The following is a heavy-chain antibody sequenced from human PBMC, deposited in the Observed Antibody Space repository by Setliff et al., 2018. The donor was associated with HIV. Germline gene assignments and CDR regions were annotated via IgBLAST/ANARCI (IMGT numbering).Heavy chain of an antibody. J-gene: IGHJ5*02. CDR2: VSYSESA. D-gene: IGHD7-27*01. V-gene: IGHV4-59*11. Sequence: SETLSLTCTVSVDSMNSHYWSWIRQPPGRRLEWIGYVSYSESATYNPSLKSRVTMSLGTSKNQFSLRLSSVTAADTAIYYCARRDTSTGVDPWGQGALVTVSS. CDR1: VDSMNSHY. CDR3: ARRDTSTGVDP.